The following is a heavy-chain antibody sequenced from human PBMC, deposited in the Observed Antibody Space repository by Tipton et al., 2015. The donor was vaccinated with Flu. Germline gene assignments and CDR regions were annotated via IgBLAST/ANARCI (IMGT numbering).Heavy chain of an antibody. CDR1: GGSFSGYY. V-gene: IGHV4-34*01. CDR2: IHHSGSS. CDR3: ARGSRRRAPQFGEAAFDY. D-gene: IGHD3-10*01. J-gene: IGHJ4*02. Sequence: TLSLTCAVYGGSFSGYYWTWLRQSPGKGLEWIGEIHHSGSSNFNPSLKSRVTMSVDTSKDQFSLKLSSVTAADTAVYFCARGSRRRAPQFGEAAFDYWGQGTLVTVSS.